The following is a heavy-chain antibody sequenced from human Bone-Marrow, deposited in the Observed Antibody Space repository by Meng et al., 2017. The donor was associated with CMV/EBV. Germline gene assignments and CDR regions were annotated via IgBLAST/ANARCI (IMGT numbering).Heavy chain of an antibody. D-gene: IGHD6-13*01. CDR3: ARDYSSSWYAGGFDF. Sequence: GGSLRLSCAASGFTFSSYWMSWVRQAPGKGLEWVANIKQDGSEKYYVDSVKGRFTISRDNAKNSLYLQMNRLRAEDTAVYYCARDYSSSWYAGGFDFWGQGTLVTVSS. J-gene: IGHJ4*02. CDR1: GFTFSSYW. CDR2: IKQDGSEK. V-gene: IGHV3-7*01.